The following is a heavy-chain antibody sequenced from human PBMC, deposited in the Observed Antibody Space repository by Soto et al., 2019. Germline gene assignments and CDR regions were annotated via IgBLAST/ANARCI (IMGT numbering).Heavy chain of an antibody. CDR1: GFTFNTYH. CDR2: IHSGGSRI. V-gene: IGHV3-48*03. Sequence: ELQLMESGGGLVQPGGSLILSCAASGFTFNTYHMNWVRQAPGKGLEWVSYIHSGGSRIYYADSVKGRFTISRDNSKNSLFLQMNSLRAEDTAVYYCARDGTTETTNYHYAMDVWGQGTTVTVSS. D-gene: IGHD4-17*01. CDR3: ARDGTTETTNYHYAMDV. J-gene: IGHJ6*02.